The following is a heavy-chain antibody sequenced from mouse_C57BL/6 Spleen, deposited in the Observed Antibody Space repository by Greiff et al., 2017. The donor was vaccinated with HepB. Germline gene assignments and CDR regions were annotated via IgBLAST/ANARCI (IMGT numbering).Heavy chain of an antibody. CDR2: ISSGGDYI. CDR3: TRDYYGSSFYYYAMDY. J-gene: IGHJ4*01. Sequence: DVQLVESGEGLVKPGGSLKLSCAASGFTFSSYAMSWVRQTPEKRLEWVAYISSGGDYIYYADTVKGRFTISRDNARNTLYLQMSSLKSEDTAMYYCTRDYYGSSFYYYAMDYWGQGTSVTVSS. V-gene: IGHV5-9-1*02. CDR1: GFTFSSYA. D-gene: IGHD1-1*01.